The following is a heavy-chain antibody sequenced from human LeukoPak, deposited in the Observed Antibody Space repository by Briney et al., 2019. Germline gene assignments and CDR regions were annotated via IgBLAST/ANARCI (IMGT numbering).Heavy chain of an antibody. CDR3: ARWGYTSWDAFDI. CDR1: GGSFSEYY. CDR2: ISHSGST. V-gene: IGHV4-34*01. Sequence: SETLSLTCAVSGGSFSEYYWSWIRQPPGKDLEWIGEISHSGSTNYNPSLKSRITASVDPSKNQFSLKLSSVTAADTAVYYCARWGYTSWDAFDIWGQGTMVTVSS. J-gene: IGHJ3*02. D-gene: IGHD2-2*01.